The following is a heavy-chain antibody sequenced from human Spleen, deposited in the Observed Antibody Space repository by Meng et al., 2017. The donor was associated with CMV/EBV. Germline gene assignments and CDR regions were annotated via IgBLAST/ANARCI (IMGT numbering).Heavy chain of an antibody. V-gene: IGHV1-69*10. Sequence: KASGGTFNNYGLGWVRQAPGQGLEWMGGVIPVLAITNYVQKFQDRVTLIADKSTSTVYMELTGLRSGDTAVYYCATFDSKGHYFFDHWGPGTLVTVSS. CDR1: GGTFNNYG. D-gene: IGHD4-11*01. J-gene: IGHJ4*02. CDR2: VIPVLAIT. CDR3: ATFDSKGHYFFDH.